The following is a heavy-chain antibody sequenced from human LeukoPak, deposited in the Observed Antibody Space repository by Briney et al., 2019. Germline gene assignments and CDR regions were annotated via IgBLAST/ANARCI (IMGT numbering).Heavy chain of an antibody. Sequence: PGGSLRLSCAAPGFTFSSYWMHWVRHAPGKGLVWVSRINSDGSSTIYADSVKGRFTISRDNAKNTLYLQMNSLRAEDTAVYYCARLRVYGFDIWGQGTMVTVSS. D-gene: IGHD5/OR15-5a*01. V-gene: IGHV3-74*01. CDR3: ARLRVYGFDI. CDR2: INSDGSST. J-gene: IGHJ3*02. CDR1: GFTFSSYW.